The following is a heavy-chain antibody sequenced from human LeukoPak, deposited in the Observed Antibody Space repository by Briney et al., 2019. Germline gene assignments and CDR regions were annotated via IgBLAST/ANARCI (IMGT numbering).Heavy chain of an antibody. CDR1: GFTISGFW. CDR2: MNSAGTTI. J-gene: IGHJ4*01. D-gene: IGHD1-1*01. Sequence: GGSLRLSCAASGFTISGFWMHWVRHVPGEGLVWVARMNSAGTTINYADSVKGRFTISRDNVRNTLHLQMNNLSLEDTAVYFCIREVQVRASASLGLWGRGTLVTAS. V-gene: IGHV3-74*01. CDR3: IREVQVRASASLGL.